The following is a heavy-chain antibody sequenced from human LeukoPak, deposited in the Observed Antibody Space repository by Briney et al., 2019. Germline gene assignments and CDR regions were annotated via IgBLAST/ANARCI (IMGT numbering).Heavy chain of an antibody. D-gene: IGHD3-22*01. CDR3: ARVYYYYDSSGYYVGDAFDI. CDR2: IYSGGST. J-gene: IGHJ3*02. Sequence: PGGSLRLSCAASGFTVSSNYMSWVRQAPGKGLEWVSVIYSGGSTYYADSVKGRFTISRDNSKNTLYLQMNSLRAEDTAVYYCARVYYYYDSSGYYVGDAFDIWGQGTMVTVSS. V-gene: IGHV3-66*01. CDR1: GFTVSSNY.